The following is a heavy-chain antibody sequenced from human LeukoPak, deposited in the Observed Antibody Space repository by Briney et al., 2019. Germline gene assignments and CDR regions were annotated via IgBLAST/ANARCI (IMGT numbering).Heavy chain of an antibody. D-gene: IGHD6-19*01. CDR1: GGTFSSYA. Sequence: GASVKVSCKASGGTFSSYAISWVRQAPGQGLEWMGGIIPIFGTANYAQKFQGRVTITADESTSTAYMELSSLRSEDTAVYYCARGNERYSSGWYSRNRPNYFDYWGQGTLVTVSS. J-gene: IGHJ4*02. CDR2: IIPIFGTA. CDR3: ARGNERYSSGWYSRNRPNYFDY. V-gene: IGHV1-69*13.